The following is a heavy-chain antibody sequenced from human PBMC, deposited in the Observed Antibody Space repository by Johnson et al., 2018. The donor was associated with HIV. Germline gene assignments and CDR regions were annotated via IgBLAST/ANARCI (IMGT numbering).Heavy chain of an antibody. J-gene: IGHJ3*02. V-gene: IGHV3-20*04. CDR3: ARGVGATTVAAFDI. CDR2: INWNGGNR. D-gene: IGHD1-26*01. CDR1: GFTFDDHG. Sequence: VQLVESGGGVVRPGGFLRLSCAASGFTFDDHGMSWVRQAPGKGLEWISGINWNGGNRGYADPVKGQFIISRDNGKNSLYLQMNSLRAEDTALYYCARGVGATTVAAFDIWGQGTMVTVSS.